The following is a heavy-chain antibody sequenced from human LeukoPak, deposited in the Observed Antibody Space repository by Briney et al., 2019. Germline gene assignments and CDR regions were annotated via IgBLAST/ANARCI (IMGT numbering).Heavy chain of an antibody. Sequence: PSETLSLTCTVSGGSISSHYWSWIRQPPGKGLEWIGYIYYCGSTNYNPSLKSRVTISVDTSKNRFSLKLSSVTAADTAVYYCARVLSDYYYYYMDVWGKGTTVTVSS. CDR1: GGSISSHY. J-gene: IGHJ6*03. V-gene: IGHV4-59*11. CDR3: ARVLSDYYYYYMDV. CDR2: IYYCGST. D-gene: IGHD3-3*02.